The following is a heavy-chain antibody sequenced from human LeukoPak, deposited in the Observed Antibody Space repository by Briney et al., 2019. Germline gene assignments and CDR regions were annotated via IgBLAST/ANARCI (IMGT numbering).Heavy chain of an antibody. V-gene: IGHV3-48*01. CDR1: GFTFSAYH. Sequence: GGSLRLSCASSGFTFSAYHMNWVRQAPGKGLEWISFISSDGGTLYYADSVKGRFTVSRDNAKNTLYLQMSRLRPEDTAVYFCAKDASGSYEAQTFDDENYFDYWGQGTLVTVSS. J-gene: IGHJ4*02. CDR2: ISSDGGTL. D-gene: IGHD1-26*01. CDR3: AKDASGSYEAQTFDDENYFDY.